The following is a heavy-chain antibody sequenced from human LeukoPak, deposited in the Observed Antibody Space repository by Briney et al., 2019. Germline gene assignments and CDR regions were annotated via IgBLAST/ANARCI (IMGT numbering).Heavy chain of an antibody. V-gene: IGHV4-4*02. CDR1: GGSVINTNW. CDR2: VHLDART. Sequence: SETLSLTCGVSGGSVINTNWWTWVRQPPGKGLEWIGEVHLDARTNYNPSLESRLTMSVDVSENQVSLKLTSVTAADTAVYYCAREGGFYRPLDYSGQGTLVTVSS. J-gene: IGHJ4*02. CDR3: AREGGFYRPLDY. D-gene: IGHD3-3*01.